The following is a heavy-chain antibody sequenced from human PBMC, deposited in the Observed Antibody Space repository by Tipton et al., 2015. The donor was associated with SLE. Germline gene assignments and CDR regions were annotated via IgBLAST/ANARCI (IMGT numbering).Heavy chain of an antibody. J-gene: IGHJ6*02. CDR3: ARDLASYYGVDV. D-gene: IGHD3-3*02. CDR1: GYSISSGYY. V-gene: IGHV4-38-2*02. Sequence: TLSLTCTVSGYSISSGYYWGWIRQPPGKGLEWIGSIYHSGSTYYNPSLKSRVTISVDTSKNQFSLKLNSVTAADTAVYYCARDLASYYGVDVWGQGTTVTVSS. CDR2: IYHSGST.